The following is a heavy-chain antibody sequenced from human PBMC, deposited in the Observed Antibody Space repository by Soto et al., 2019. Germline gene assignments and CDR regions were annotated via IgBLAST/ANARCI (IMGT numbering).Heavy chain of an antibody. V-gene: IGHV3-30*18. D-gene: IGHD1-26*01. CDR3: AKDIFPSGSYYLPDTD. Sequence: PGGSLRLSCAASGFSFSTYGMHWVRQAPGKGLEWVAFISNDGSNKYYADSVKGRFTISRDNAKNSLYLQMNSLRAEDTALYYCAKDIFPSGSYYLPDTDWGQGTLVTVSS. J-gene: IGHJ4*02. CDR2: ISNDGSNK. CDR1: GFSFSTYG.